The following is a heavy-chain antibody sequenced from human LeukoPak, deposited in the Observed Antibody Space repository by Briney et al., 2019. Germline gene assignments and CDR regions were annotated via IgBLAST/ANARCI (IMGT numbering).Heavy chain of an antibody. V-gene: IGHV3-48*01. CDR2: ISSSSSTI. J-gene: IGHJ6*03. CDR3: ARSRDMDV. Sequence: GGSLRLSCAASGFTFSSYSMNWVRQAPGKGLEWVSYISSSSSTIYYADSVEGRFTISRDNAKNSLYLQMNSLRAEDTAVYYCARSRDMDVWGKGTTVTVSS. CDR1: GFTFSSYS.